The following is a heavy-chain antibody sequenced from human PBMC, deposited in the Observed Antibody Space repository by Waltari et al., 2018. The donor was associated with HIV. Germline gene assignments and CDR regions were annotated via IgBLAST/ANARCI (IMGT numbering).Heavy chain of an antibody. Sequence: QVQLVQSGAEVKKPGSSVKVSCKASGGTFSSYAISWVRQAPGQGLAEMGGIIPIFGTANDAQKVQGRVTITADESTSTAYMELSSLRSEDTAVYYCARGYSSSWWERAFDIWGQGTMVTVSS. J-gene: IGHJ3*02. V-gene: IGHV1-69*01. CDR2: IIPIFGTA. D-gene: IGHD6-13*01. CDR3: ARGYSSSWWERAFDI. CDR1: GGTFSSYA.